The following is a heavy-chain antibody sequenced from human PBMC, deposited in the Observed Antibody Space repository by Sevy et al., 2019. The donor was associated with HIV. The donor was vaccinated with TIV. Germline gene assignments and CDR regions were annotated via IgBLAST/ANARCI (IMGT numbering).Heavy chain of an antibody. J-gene: IGHJ6*02. D-gene: IGHD3-22*01. CDR3: ARPGDSSALRVGYQYAIGV. CDR2: VYYSGRA. CDR1: SGSNSRRTDY. V-gene: IGHV4-39*01. Sequence: SETLSLTCTVSSGSNSRRTDYWAWFRQSPGKGLEWIGSVYYSGRAHYNWSLRSRVTISVDSSKNDFSLKVTSVTAADTAVYYCARPGDSSALRVGYQYAIGVWGQGTTVTVSS.